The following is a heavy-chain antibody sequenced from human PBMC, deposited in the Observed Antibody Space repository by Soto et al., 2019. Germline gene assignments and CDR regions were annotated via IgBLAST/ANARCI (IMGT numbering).Heavy chain of an antibody. CDR2: IEGDGSAK. CDR1: GFTFSSFW. CDR3: VRDGCSGNRCYIYGMDV. V-gene: IGHV3-7*03. J-gene: IGHJ6*02. D-gene: IGHD2-2*02. Sequence: EVQLVESGGDLVQPGGSLRLSCAASGFTFSSFWMSWVRQAPGKGAEWVANIEGDGSAKNYLDSVKGRFTISRDNAKNSLYLQMSSLRAEDTAVYYCVRDGCSGNRCYIYGMDVWGQGTTVTVSS.